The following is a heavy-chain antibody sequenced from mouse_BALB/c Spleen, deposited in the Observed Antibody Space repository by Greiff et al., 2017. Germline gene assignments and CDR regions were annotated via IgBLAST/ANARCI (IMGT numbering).Heavy chain of an antibody. CDR2: INSNGGST. V-gene: IGHV5-6-3*01. CDR3: ARRDLFFAY. D-gene: IGHD3-3*01. CDR1: GFTFSSYG. Sequence: EVKVVESGGGLVQPGGSLKLSCAASGFTFSSYGMSWVRQTPDKRLELVATINSNGGSTYYPDSVKGRFTISRDNAKNTLYLQMSSLKSEDTAMYYCARRDLFFAYWGQGTLVTVSA. J-gene: IGHJ3*01.